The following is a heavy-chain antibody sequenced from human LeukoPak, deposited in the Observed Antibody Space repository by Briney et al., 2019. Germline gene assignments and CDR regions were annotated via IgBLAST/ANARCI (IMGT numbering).Heavy chain of an antibody. J-gene: IGHJ6*03. CDR2: IYTSGST. V-gene: IGHV4-4*09. CDR3: AKAGRDYEIYYYYYYMDV. Sequence: SETLSLTCTVSGGSISSYYWSWIRQPPGKGLEWIGYIYTSGSTNYNPSLKSRVTMSVDTSKNQFSLKLSSVTAADTAVYYCAKAGRDYEIYYYYYYMDVWGKGTTVTVSS. D-gene: IGHD4-17*01. CDR1: GGSISSYY.